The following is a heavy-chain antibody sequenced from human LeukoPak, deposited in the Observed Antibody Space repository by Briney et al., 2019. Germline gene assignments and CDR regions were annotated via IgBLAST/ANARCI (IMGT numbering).Heavy chain of an antibody. V-gene: IGHV3-33*01. CDR1: GFSFSNYG. Sequence: PGGSLRLSCAASGFSFSNYGFHWVRQAPGKGLDWVSAISSAGNNIHYADSVKGRFTISRDNSRNTVYLQMNSLRVEDTAVYYCARLLGDCSTTRCYSGYGIDVWGQGTTVIASS. CDR2: ISSAGNNI. CDR3: ARLLGDCSTTRCYSGYGIDV. D-gene: IGHD2-2*01. J-gene: IGHJ6*02.